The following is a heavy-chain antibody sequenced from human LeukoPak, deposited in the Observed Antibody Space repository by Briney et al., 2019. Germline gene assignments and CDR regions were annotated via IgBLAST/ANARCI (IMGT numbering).Heavy chain of an antibody. Sequence: PSETLSLTCAVYGASFSDHYWSWIRQPPGKGLEWIGEINHSGSTNYNPSLKSRVTISVDTSKNQFSLELTSVTAADTAVYYCARAPPPGATAFGVVDYWGQGTQVTVSS. J-gene: IGHJ4*02. CDR3: ARAPPPGATAFGVVDY. D-gene: IGHD3-16*01. CDR1: GASFSDHY. CDR2: INHSGST. V-gene: IGHV4-34*01.